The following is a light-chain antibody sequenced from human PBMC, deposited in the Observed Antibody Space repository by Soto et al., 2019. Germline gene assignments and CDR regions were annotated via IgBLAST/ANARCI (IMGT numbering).Light chain of an antibody. CDR3: QQYGSSPWT. V-gene: IGKV3-20*01. J-gene: IGKJ1*01. CDR1: QSLSSSY. CDR2: GAS. Sequence: EIVLTQSPGTLSLSPGERATLSCRASQSLSSSYLAWYQQKPGQAPRLLIYGASRRATGIPDRFSGRESGTGFTLTISRLEPEDFAVYYCQQYGSSPWTFGQGTRWIS.